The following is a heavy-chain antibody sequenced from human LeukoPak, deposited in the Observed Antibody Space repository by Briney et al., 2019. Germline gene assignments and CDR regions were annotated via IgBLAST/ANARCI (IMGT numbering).Heavy chain of an antibody. CDR1: GGTFSSYA. J-gene: IGHJ6*02. D-gene: IGHD6-6*01. Sequence: GASVKVSCKASGGTFSSYAISWVRQAPGQGLEWMGGIIPIFGTANYAQKFRGRVTITADESTSTAYMELSSLRSEDTAVYYCMCSSSSQKNYYYYGMDVWGQGTTVTVSS. CDR2: IIPIFGTA. CDR3: MCSSSSQKNYYYYGMDV. V-gene: IGHV1-69*13.